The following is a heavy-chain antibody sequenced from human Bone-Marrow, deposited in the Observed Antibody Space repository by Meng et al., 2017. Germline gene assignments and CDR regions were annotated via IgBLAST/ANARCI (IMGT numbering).Heavy chain of an antibody. CDR2: LNRDETTI. J-gene: IGHJ5*02. Sequence: EVQLVESGGALVQRGGSLSFSCVASGFNLRSYWMHWVRQTPGKGLVWVSRLNRDETTISHAGSVMGRFTISRDVATNTLFLQMNSLSAEDTALYYCVRDFGGESDLWGQGTLVTVSS. D-gene: IGHD3-10*01. CDR3: VRDFGGESDL. V-gene: IGHV3-74*01. CDR1: GFNLRSYW.